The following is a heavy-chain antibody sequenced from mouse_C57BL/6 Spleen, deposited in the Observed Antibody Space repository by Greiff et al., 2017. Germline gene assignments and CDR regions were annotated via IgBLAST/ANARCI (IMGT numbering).Heavy chain of an antibody. V-gene: IGHV14-4*01. J-gene: IGHJ4*01. D-gene: IGHD1-1*01. CDR1: GFNIKDDY. Sequence: EVQLKQSGAELVRPGASVKLSCTASGFNIKDDYMHWVKQRPEQGLEWIGWIDPENGDTEYASKFQGKATITADTSSNTAYLQLSSLTSEDTAVYYCTRDGRSPYYYAMDYWGQGTSVTVSS. CDR3: TRDGRSPYYYAMDY. CDR2: IDPENGDT.